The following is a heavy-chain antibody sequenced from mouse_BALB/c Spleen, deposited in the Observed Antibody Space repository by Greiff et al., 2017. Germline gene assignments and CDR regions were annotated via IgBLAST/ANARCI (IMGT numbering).Heavy chain of an antibody. V-gene: IGHV14-3*02. CDR3: ASGGYDDEDYAMDY. J-gene: IGHJ4*01. CDR2: IDPANGNT. Sequence: VQLQQSGAELVKPGASVKLSCTASGFNIKDTYMHWVKQRPEQGLEWIGRIDPANGNTKYDPKFQGKATITADTSSNTAYLQLSSLTSEDTAVYYCASGGYDDEDYAMDYWGQGTSVTVSS. CDR1: GFNIKDTY. D-gene: IGHD2-2*01.